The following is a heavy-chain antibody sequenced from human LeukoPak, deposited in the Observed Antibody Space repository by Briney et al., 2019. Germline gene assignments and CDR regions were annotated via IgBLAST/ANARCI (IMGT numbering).Heavy chain of an antibody. J-gene: IGHJ4*02. CDR1: GGSISSYY. V-gene: IGHV4-4*07. D-gene: IGHD6-13*01. Sequence: SEALSLTCTVSGGSISSYYWSWIRQPAGKGLEWIGRIYSTGSTNYDPSLKSRVTMSVDTSKNQFSLRLRSVTAADTAVYYCARQIASAGTAGFDFWGQGALVTVSS. CDR2: IYSTGST. CDR3: ARQIASAGTAGFDF.